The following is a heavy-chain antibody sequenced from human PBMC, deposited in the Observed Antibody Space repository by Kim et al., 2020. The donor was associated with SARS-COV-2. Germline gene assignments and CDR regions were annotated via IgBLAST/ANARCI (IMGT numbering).Heavy chain of an antibody. V-gene: IGHV1-2*04. CDR1: GYTFSGYY. CDR2: INPKTGGA. Sequence: ASVKVSCKASGYTFSGYYIHWVRQAPGQGLEWMGWINPKTGGADYAHKFQGCVTMTRDTSISTVYMELSRLRSDDTAVYYCARDLDGMDVWGQGTTVTVSS. J-gene: IGHJ6*02. CDR3: ARDLDGMDV.